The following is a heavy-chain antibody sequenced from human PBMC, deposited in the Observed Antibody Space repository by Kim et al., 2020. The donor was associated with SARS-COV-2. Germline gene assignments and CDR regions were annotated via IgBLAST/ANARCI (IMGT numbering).Heavy chain of an antibody. Sequence: YSPSFQGQFTISADKSISTAYVQWSSLKASDTAMYYCARGIRPVAIPGMDVWGQGTAVTVSS. D-gene: IGHD2-2*02. V-gene: IGHV5-51*01. J-gene: IGHJ6*02. CDR3: ARGIRPVAIPGMDV.